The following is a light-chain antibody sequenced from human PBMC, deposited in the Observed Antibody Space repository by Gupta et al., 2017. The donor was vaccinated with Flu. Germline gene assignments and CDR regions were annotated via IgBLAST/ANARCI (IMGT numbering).Light chain of an antibody. V-gene: IGLV3-19*01. CDR3: ISRDSSGNHGL. CDR1: SLRYYY. CDR2: DKD. Sequence: SSELTQHPVVSVALGQTVRITCQGDSLRYYYANWYQQKPGQAPVRLIFDKDKRSSGIPDRFSCYSSGNNGSWHITGAQAEDEADDYCISRDSSGNHGLFGGGTKLTVL. J-gene: IGLJ3*02.